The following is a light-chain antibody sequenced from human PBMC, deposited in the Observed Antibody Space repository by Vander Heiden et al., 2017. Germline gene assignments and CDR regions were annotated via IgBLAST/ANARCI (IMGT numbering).Light chain of an antibody. CDR2: AVT. CDR1: TSEVGGSNL. V-gene: IGLV2-23*02. CDR3: CSYADTHLV. Sequence: QSALTQPASVSGSPGQSITISCNGTTSEVGGSNLVSCYQQQPGKVPILIIFAVTKRPSGVSHRFSGSRSAYTASLTISGLQAEDAAYYYCCSYADTHLVFGGGTKVTVL. J-gene: IGLJ2*01.